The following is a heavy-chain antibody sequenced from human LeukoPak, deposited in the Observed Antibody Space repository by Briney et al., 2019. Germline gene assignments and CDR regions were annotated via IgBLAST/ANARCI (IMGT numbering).Heavy chain of an antibody. Sequence: ASVKVSCKASGYTFTSYGISWVRQAPGQGLEWMGWISAYNGNTNYAQKLQGRVTMTTVTSTSTAYMELRSLRSDDTAVYYCARSGSYYVHRPNAFDIWGQGTMVTVSS. J-gene: IGHJ3*02. CDR2: ISAYNGNT. V-gene: IGHV1-18*01. CDR1: GYTFTSYG. CDR3: ARSGSYYVHRPNAFDI. D-gene: IGHD1-26*01.